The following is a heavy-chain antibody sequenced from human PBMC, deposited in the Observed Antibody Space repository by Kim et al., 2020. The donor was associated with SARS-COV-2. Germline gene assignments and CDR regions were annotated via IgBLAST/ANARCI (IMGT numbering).Heavy chain of an antibody. J-gene: IGHJ5*02. V-gene: IGHV4-34*01. Sequence: SETLSLTCAVYGGSFSGYYWSWIRQPPGKGLEWIGEINHSGSTNYNPSLKSRVTISVDTSKNQFSLKLSSVTAADTAVYYCARGSWSIWWFDPWGQGTLVPVSS. CDR1: GGSFSGYY. CDR3: ARGSWSIWWFDP. CDR2: INHSGST.